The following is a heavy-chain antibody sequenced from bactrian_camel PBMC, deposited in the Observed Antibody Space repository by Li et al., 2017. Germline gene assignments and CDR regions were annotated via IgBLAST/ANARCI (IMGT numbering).Heavy chain of an antibody. Sequence: HVQLVESGGGSVQAGGSLRLSCAASEHTSSSGCMGWFRQAQGNERERVATIHLANGIPYYYGSVEGRFTISQDDAKNTVYLQMNSLQPEDTAIYYCAAVLGGSYTPCYDATDRTFPYWGQGTQVTVS. CDR1: EHTSSSGC. J-gene: IGHJ4*01. V-gene: IGHV3-3*01. D-gene: IGHD4*01. CDR3: AAVLGGSYTPCYDATDRTFPY. CDR2: IHLANGIP.